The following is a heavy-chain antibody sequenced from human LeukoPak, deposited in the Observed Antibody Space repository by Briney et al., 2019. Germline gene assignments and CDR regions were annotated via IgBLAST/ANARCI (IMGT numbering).Heavy chain of an antibody. Sequence: SETLSLTCTVSGGSISSYYWSWIRQPPGKGLEWIGYIYYSGSTNYNPSLKSRVTISVDTSKNQFSLKLSSVTAADTAVYYCARNSGSYMVDYWGQGTLVTVSS. V-gene: IGHV4-59*01. J-gene: IGHJ4*02. CDR3: ARNSGSYMVDY. CDR2: IYYSGST. D-gene: IGHD1-26*01. CDR1: GGSISSYY.